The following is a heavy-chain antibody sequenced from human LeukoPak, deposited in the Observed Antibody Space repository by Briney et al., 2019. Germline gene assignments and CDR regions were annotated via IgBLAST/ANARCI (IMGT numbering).Heavy chain of an antibody. Sequence: PGGSLRLSCAASGFTFSSYAMSWVRQAPGKGLEWVSAISGSGGSTYYADSVKGRFTISRDNSKNTLYLQMNSLRAEDTAVYYCARPMGAHIAARPLAFDIWGQGTMVTVSS. V-gene: IGHV3-23*01. CDR2: ISGSGGST. J-gene: IGHJ3*02. D-gene: IGHD6-6*01. CDR1: GFTFSSYA. CDR3: ARPMGAHIAARPLAFDI.